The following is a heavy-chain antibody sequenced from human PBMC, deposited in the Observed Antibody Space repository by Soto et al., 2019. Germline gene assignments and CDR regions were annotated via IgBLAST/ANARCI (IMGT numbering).Heavy chain of an antibody. D-gene: IGHD6-13*01. V-gene: IGHV3-23*01. CDR2: ISGSGGTA. J-gene: IGHJ4*02. Sequence: GGSLRLSCAASGSTFSTYAMNWVRQAPGKGLEWVSVISGSGGTAYYADSVKGRFTTSRDNSRNTLYLQMNSLGAEDTAVYYCAKDRDSSTKVLDYWGQGTLVTVSS. CDR3: AKDRDSSTKVLDY. CDR1: GSTFSTYA.